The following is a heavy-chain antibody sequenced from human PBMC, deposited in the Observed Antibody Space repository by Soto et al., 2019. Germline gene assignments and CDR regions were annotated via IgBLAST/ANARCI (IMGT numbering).Heavy chain of an antibody. CDR3: ANCIVPRPFYCYGMDV. CDR2: ISGTGDST. V-gene: IGHV3-23*01. J-gene: IGHJ6*02. Sequence: GGSLRLSCAASGFTFSSYAMSWVRQAPGKGLEWVSAISGTGDSTYYADSVKGRFTISRDNSKNTLYLQMSSLRAEDTAVYYCANCIVPRPFYCYGMDVWGQGTTVTVSS. CDR1: GFTFSSYA. D-gene: IGHD6-6*01.